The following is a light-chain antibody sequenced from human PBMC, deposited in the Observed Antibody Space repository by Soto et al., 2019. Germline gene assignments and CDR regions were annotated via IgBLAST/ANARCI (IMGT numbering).Light chain of an antibody. Sequence: QSVLTQPASVSGSPGQSITISCTGTNSDVGGYDYVAWYQQHPGKAPKLMIYRVANRPSGVSNRFSGSKSGNTASLTISGLQADDEADYYCASYTKVNTLVVFGGGTQLTVL. J-gene: IGLJ2*01. CDR1: NSDVGGYDY. CDR3: ASYTKVNTLVV. CDR2: RVA. V-gene: IGLV2-14*01.